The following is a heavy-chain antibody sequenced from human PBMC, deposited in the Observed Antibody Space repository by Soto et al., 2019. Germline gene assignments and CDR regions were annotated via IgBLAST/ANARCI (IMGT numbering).Heavy chain of an antibody. J-gene: IGHJ6*03. D-gene: IGHD6-13*01. CDR2: ISAYNGNT. CDR1: GYTFTSYG. V-gene: IGHV1-18*01. Sequence: ASVKVSCKASGYTFTSYGISWVRQAPGQGLERMGWISAYNGNTNYAQKLQGKVTMTTDTSTSTAYMELRSLRSDDTAVYYCARTYGSSSGWGYYYYYMDVWGKGTMVTVSS. CDR3: ARTYGSSSGWGYYYYYMDV.